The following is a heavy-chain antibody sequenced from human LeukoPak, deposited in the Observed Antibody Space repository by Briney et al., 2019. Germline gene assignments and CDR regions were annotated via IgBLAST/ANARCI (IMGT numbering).Heavy chain of an antibody. V-gene: IGHV1-8*02. CDR2: IHPNSGNT. D-gene: IGHD3-16*01. CDR1: GYTFTSSD. CDR3: ARGPLYCAYTDCLSNWFGP. Sequence: ASVKVSCKASGYTFTSSDINWVRQATGQGLAWMGWIHPNSGNTNYAQKFQGRVIMTRDTSITTAYMEVTWLTSDDTAVYYCARGPLYCAYTDCLSNWFGPWGQGALVTVSS. J-gene: IGHJ5*02.